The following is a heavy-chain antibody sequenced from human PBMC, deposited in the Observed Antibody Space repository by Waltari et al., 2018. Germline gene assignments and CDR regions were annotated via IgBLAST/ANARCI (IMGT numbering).Heavy chain of an antibody. Sequence: QVQLVQSGAEVRKPGASVQVSCKASGYTFTSYGISWVRQAPGQGLEWMGWISAYNGNTNYAQKLQGRVTMTTDTSTSTAYMELRSLRSDDTAVYYCARDLDDIVVVVAATPFDYWGQGTLVTVSS. CDR2: ISAYNGNT. J-gene: IGHJ4*02. D-gene: IGHD2-15*01. CDR3: ARDLDDIVVVVAATPFDY. V-gene: IGHV1-18*01. CDR1: GYTFTSYG.